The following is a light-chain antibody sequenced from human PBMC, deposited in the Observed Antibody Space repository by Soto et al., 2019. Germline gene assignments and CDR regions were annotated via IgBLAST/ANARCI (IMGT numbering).Light chain of an antibody. J-gene: IGKJ3*01. V-gene: IGKV1-9*01. CDR2: VAS. CDR1: QDISSY. CDR3: QQLNSYRGFT. Sequence: DGPLTQSPSFLSASVGDRVTITCRASQDISSYLAWYQQKPGKAPKLLIYVASTLQSGVPSRFSGSGSGTQFTLTISSLEPEDFATYYCQQLNSYRGFTFGPGTKVDIK.